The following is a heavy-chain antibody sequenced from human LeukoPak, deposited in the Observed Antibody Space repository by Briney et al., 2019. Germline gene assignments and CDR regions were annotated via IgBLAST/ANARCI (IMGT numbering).Heavy chain of an antibody. CDR3: ARSLYDFWSGYYEFPRYYFDY. CDR1: GGSFSGYY. Sequence: SETLSLTCAVYGGSFSGYYWSWIRQPPGKGLEWIGEINHSGSTNYNPSLKSRVTTSVDTSKNQFSLKLSSVTAADTAVYYCARSLYDFWSGYYEFPRYYFDYWGQGTLVTVSS. D-gene: IGHD3-3*01. V-gene: IGHV4-34*01. J-gene: IGHJ4*02. CDR2: INHSGST.